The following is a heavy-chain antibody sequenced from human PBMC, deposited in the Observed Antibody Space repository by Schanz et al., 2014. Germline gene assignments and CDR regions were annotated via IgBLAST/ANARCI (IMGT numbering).Heavy chain of an antibody. D-gene: IGHD5-12*01. CDR1: GYAFSDYG. J-gene: IGHJ3*02. CDR2: ISPYTGNT. V-gene: IGHV1-18*01. CDR3: ARGGGPEDVFDI. Sequence: QVQLEQSGAEVKKPGASVKVSCKTSGYAFSDYGITWVRQAPGQGLQWMGWISPYTGNTNYAQTLQGRITLTTDTATSTAYMELRSLRSDDTALYYCARGGGPEDVFDIWGQGTIRTVSS.